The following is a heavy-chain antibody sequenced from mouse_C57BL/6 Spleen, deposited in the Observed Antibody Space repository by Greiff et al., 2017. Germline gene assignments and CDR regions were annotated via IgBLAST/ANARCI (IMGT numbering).Heavy chain of an antibody. CDR2: IDRSASYT. Sequence: QVQLQQPGAELVKPGASVKLSCKASGYTFTSYWMQWVKQRPGQGLEWIGEIDRSASYTNYKQKFKGKATLTVDTSSSTAYMQLSSLTSEDSAVYYCARRGQRGTRDGYWGPGTTLSVSS. V-gene: IGHV1-50*01. D-gene: IGHD2-3*01. CDR3: ARRGQRGTRDGY. CDR1: GYTFTSYW. J-gene: IGHJ2*01.